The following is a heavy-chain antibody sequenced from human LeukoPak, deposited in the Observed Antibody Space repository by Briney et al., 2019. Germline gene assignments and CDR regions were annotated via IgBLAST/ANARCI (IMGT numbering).Heavy chain of an antibody. CDR1: GYSFTSYW. D-gene: IGHD2-2*01. CDR2: IYPGDSDT. V-gene: IGHV5-51*01. CDR3: ATHAKVSIVVVPAAFYGMDV. Sequence: GESLKISCKGSGYSFTSYWSGWVRQMPGKGLEGMGIIYPGDSDTRYSPSFQGQVTISADKSLSTAYLQWSRLKASDTAMYYCATHAKVSIVVVPAAFYGMDVWGQGTTVTVSS. J-gene: IGHJ6*02.